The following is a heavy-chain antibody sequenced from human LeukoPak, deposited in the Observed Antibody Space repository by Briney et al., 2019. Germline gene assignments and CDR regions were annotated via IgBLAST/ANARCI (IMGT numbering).Heavy chain of an antibody. CDR1: GGSISSSRYY. Sequence: SETLSLTCSVSGGSISSSRYYWGWIRQPPGKGLEWIGSIYYSGSSYYNPSLRSRVTISVDTSKNHFSLRLSSVTAADTAVYYCVRHAKGYDSSGHYDLSRSEYWGQGALVTVSS. D-gene: IGHD3-22*01. CDR2: IYYSGSS. V-gene: IGHV4-39*01. CDR3: VRHAKGYDSSGHYDLSRSEY. J-gene: IGHJ4*02.